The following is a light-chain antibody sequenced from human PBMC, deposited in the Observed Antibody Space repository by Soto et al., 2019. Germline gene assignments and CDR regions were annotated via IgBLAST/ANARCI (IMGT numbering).Light chain of an antibody. J-gene: IGKJ4*01. CDR2: AAS. CDR3: QQVYVYPST. Sequence: DIQMTQSPSSLSASVGDTVTITCRTSQSISSYLSLYQQKPGKAPNLLIYAASTLQSGVPSRFSGGGSGTDFTLTISSLQPEDFATYYCQQVYVYPSTFGGGTKVDIK. CDR1: QSISSY. V-gene: IGKV1-39*01.